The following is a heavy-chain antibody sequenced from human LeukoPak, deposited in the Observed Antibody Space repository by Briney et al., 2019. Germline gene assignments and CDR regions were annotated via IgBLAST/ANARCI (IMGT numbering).Heavy chain of an antibody. V-gene: IGHV3-74*01. J-gene: IGHJ4*02. D-gene: IGHD4/OR15-4a*01. CDR2: INSDGSST. Sequence: GGSLRLSCGASGFTFSSYGMSWARQAPGKGLVWVSRINSDGSSTSYADSVKGRFTISRDNAKNTLYLQMNSLRAEDTAVYYCARRAGAYSHPYDYWGQGTLVTVSS. CDR1: GFTFSSYG. CDR3: ARRAGAYSHPYDY.